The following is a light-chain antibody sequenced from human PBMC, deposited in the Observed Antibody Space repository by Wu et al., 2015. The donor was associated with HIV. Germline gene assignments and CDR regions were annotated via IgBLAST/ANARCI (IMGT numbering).Light chain of an antibody. Sequence: IQLTQSPSSLSASVGDRVTITCRASQGISSYLAWYQRKPGKAPELLIYAASSLQSGVPSRFSGSGSGTDFTLTISSLQPEDVATYYCQKYNTAPWTFGQGTKVEMK. CDR2: AAS. CDR3: QKYNTAPWT. J-gene: IGKJ1*01. V-gene: IGKV1-27*01. CDR1: QGISSY.